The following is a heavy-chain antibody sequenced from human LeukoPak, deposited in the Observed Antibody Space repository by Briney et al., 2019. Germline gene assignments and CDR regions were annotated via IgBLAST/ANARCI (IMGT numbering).Heavy chain of an antibody. J-gene: IGHJ4*02. D-gene: IGHD6-19*01. V-gene: IGHV3-33*01. CDR1: GFTFGSYG. CDR2: IWYDGNNK. Sequence: PGGSLRLSCAASGFTFGSYGMHWVRQAPGQGLEWVALIWYDGNNKECADSVKGRFTISRDNSKNTMFLQMKSLRAEDTAVYYCARDRRKGAVAGTGFDYWGQGTLVTVFS. CDR3: ARDRRKGAVAGTGFDY.